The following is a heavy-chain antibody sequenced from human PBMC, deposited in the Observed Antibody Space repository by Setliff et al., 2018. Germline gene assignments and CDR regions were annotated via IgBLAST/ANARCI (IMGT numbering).Heavy chain of an antibody. Sequence: SGPTLVNPTQTLTLTCTYSGFSFGISGMRLSWIRQAPGKALEWLARVDWDDDKFYSTSLATRLTISEDTFKNQVILAMTNMDPADTATYFCARDSREYYFDYWGQGILVTVS. J-gene: IGHJ4*02. V-gene: IGHV2-70*04. CDR3: ARDSREYYFDY. D-gene: IGHD3-22*01. CDR2: VDWDDDK. CDR1: GFSFGISGMR.